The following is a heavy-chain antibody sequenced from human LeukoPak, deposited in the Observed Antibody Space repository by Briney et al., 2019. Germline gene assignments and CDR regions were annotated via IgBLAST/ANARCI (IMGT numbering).Heavy chain of an antibody. Sequence: GESLKISCQGSGYSFTSYWIGWVRQMPGKGLEWMGIIYPGDSDTRYSPSFQGQVTISADKSISTAYLQWSSLKASDTAMYYCARHPVEYSSSSGWFDPWGQGTLVTVSS. V-gene: IGHV5-51*01. J-gene: IGHJ5*02. CDR1: GYSFTSYW. CDR2: IYPGDSDT. CDR3: ARHPVEYSSSSGWFDP. D-gene: IGHD6-6*01.